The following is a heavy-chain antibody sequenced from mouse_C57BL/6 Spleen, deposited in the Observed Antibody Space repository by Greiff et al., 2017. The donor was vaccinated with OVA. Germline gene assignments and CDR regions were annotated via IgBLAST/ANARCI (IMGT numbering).Heavy chain of an antibody. D-gene: IGHD1-1*01. V-gene: IGHV5-9-1*02. CDR3: TRDRGSSYGYFDV. Sequence: DVKLQESGAGLVKPGGSLKLSCAASGFTFSSYAMSWVRQTPEKRLEWVAYISSGGDYIYYADTVKGRFTISRDNARNTLYLQMSSLKSEDTAMYYCTRDRGSSYGYFDVWGTGTTVTVSS. CDR1: GFTFSSYA. CDR2: ISSGGDYI. J-gene: IGHJ1*03.